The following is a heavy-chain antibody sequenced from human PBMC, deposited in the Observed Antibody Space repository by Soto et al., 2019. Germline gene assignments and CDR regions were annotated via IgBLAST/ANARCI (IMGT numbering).Heavy chain of an antibody. V-gene: IGHV3-48*01. CDR2: ISSSSSTI. CDR3: ARYSSNNYSCCCYSFDF. Sequence: GGSLRLACAASGFTFSSYSMNWVRQAPGKGLGWVSYISSSSSTIYYADSGKGRFTISRDKDNNSLYLPINRLRAEDPAAYYCARYSSNNYSCCCYSFDFWGQGTLVTVSS. J-gene: IGHJ4*02. D-gene: IGHD2-15*01. CDR1: GFTFSSYS.